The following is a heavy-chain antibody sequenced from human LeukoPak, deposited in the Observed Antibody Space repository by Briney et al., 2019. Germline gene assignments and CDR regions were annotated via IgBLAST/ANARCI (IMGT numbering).Heavy chain of an antibody. J-gene: IGHJ4*02. CDR2: GYYSGST. CDR1: GASISRGGYS. Sequence: SQTLSLTCTVSGASISRGGYSYNWIRQHPEKGLEWIGYGYYSGSTDYNPSLRSRVTISVDTSKNQFSLKLNSVTAADTAVYYCARGSEGNGSGSYYRRYFDYWGQGTLVTVSS. V-gene: IGHV4-31*03. D-gene: IGHD3-10*01. CDR3: ARGSEGNGSGSYYRRYFDY.